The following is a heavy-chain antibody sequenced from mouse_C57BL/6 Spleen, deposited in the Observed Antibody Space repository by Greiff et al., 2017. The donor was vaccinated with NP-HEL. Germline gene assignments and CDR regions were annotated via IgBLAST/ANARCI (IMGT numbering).Heavy chain of an antibody. Sequence: QVQLQQSGAELVKPGASVKISCKASGYAFSSYWMNWVKQRPGKGLEWIGQIYPGDGDTNYNGKFKGKATLTADKSSSTAYMQLSSLTSEDSAVYFCARTGSSYNWYFDVWGTGTTVTVSS. CDR1: GYAFSSYW. V-gene: IGHV1-80*01. J-gene: IGHJ1*03. CDR3: ARTGSSYNWYFDV. CDR2: IYPGDGDT. D-gene: IGHD1-1*01.